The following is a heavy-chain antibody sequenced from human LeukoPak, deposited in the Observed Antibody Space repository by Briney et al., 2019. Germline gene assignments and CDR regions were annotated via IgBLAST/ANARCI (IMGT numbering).Heavy chain of an antibody. CDR1: GGSISSYY. Sequence: SETLPLTCTVSGGSISSYYWSWIRQPPGRGLEWIGYIYSSGTTNYNPSLKSRVTISVDTSKSQFSLKLSSVTAADTAVYYCARGPTKNYFDSWGQGTVVTVSS. J-gene: IGHJ4*02. CDR2: IYSSGTT. CDR3: ARGPTKNYFDS. V-gene: IGHV4-59*01.